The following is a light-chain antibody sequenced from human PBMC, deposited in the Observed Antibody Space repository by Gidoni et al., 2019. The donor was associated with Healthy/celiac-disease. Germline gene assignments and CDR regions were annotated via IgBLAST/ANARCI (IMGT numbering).Light chain of an antibody. CDR2: GAS. Sequence: EIVLTQSPGTLSLSPGERATISCRASQSVSSSYLAWYQQKPGQAPRLLIYGASSRATGIPDRFSGSGSGTDFTLTISRLEPEDFAVYYCQQYGSSLSRTFGGGTKVEIK. J-gene: IGKJ4*01. CDR1: QSVSSSY. V-gene: IGKV3-20*01. CDR3: QQYGSSLSRT.